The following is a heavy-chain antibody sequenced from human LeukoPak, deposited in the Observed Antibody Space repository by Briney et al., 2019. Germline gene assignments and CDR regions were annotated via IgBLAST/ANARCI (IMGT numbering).Heavy chain of an antibody. J-gene: IGHJ5*02. Sequence: SETLSLTCTVSGYSISSGYYWGWIRQPPGKGLEWIGSIYHSGSTYYNPSLKSRVTISVDTSKNQFSLKLSSVTAADTAVYYCARDSSHGLNNWNGGGWFDPWGQGTLVTVSS. V-gene: IGHV4-38-2*02. CDR3: ARDSSHGLNNWNGGGWFDP. CDR2: IYHSGST. CDR1: GYSISSGYY. D-gene: IGHD1-20*01.